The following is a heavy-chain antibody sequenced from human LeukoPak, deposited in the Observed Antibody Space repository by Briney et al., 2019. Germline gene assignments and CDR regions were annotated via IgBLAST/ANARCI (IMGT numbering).Heavy chain of an antibody. CDR3: ATDLIAARPEFDY. V-gene: IGHV1-24*01. J-gene: IGHJ4*02. Sequence: ASVNVSCKVSGYTLTELSMHWVRQAPGKGLEWMGGFDPEDGETIYAQKFQGRVTMTEDTSTDTAYMELSSLRSEDTAVYYCATDLIAARPEFDYWGQGTLVTVSS. CDR2: FDPEDGET. D-gene: IGHD6-6*01. CDR1: GYTLTELS.